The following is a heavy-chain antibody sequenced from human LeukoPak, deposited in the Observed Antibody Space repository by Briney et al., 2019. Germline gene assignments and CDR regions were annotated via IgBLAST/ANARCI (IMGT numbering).Heavy chain of an antibody. V-gene: IGHV4-59*01. CDR1: GGSISSYY. CDR3: ARGGSSWLPAGYFQH. CDR2: IYYSGST. Sequence: SETLSLTCTVSGGSISSYYWSWIRQPPGKGLEWIGYIYYSGSTNYNPSLKSRVTISVDTSKNQFSLKLSSVTAADTAVYYCARGGSSWLPAGYFQHWGQGTLVTVSS. J-gene: IGHJ1*01. D-gene: IGHD6-13*01.